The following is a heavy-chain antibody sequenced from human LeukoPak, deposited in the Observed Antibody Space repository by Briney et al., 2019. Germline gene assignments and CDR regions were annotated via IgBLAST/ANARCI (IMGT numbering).Heavy chain of an antibody. CDR3: AKDLQRTTITSTSFDY. CDR2: IRGSGGNT. Sequence: QPGGSLRLSCAASGFTFSSYAMNWVRQAPGKGLEWVSGIRGSGGNTNFADSVKGRFTISRDNSNNTLYLQMNSLRAEDTAVYYCAKDLQRTTITSTSFDYWGQGTLVTVSS. CDR1: GFTFSSYA. D-gene: IGHD4-11*01. V-gene: IGHV3-23*01. J-gene: IGHJ4*02.